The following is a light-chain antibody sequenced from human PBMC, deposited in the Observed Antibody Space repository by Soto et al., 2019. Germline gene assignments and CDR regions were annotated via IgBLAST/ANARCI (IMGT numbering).Light chain of an antibody. CDR1: QSITSSY. J-gene: IGKJ1*01. CDR2: GAS. V-gene: IGKV3-20*01. CDR3: QRYGSSPPWT. Sequence: EIVLTQYTDNLSFSPGERATLSCRASQSITSSYLAWYQQKPGRAPRLLIYGASSRATSIPDRFSGSGSGTDFTLTISRLEPEDFAVYYCQRYGSSPPWTFGQGTKVDIK.